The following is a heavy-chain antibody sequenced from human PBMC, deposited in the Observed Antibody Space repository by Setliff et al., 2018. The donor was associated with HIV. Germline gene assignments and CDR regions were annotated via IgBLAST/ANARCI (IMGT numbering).Heavy chain of an antibody. D-gene: IGHD3-3*01. V-gene: IGHV3-7*03. J-gene: IGHJ3*02. CDR2: IKQDGSEE. CDR1: GFTFSDYW. Sequence: GSLRLSCAASGFTFSDYWMSWVRQAPGKGLEWVANIKQDGSEEYYVDSVKGRFTISRDNAKNSLYLQMTSLRAEDTAVYYCARDFETYYDFWSGYKPTSAFDIWGQGTMVTVSS. CDR3: ARDFETYYDFWSGYKPTSAFDI.